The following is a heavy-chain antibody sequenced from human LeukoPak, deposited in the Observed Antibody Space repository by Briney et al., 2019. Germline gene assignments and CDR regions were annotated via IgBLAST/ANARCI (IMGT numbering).Heavy chain of an antibody. CDR1: RFTFSSYW. D-gene: IGHD5-18*01. Sequence: GGSLRLSCAASRFTFSSYWMSWVRQAPGKGLEWVSAISGSGGSTYYADSVKGRFTISRDNSKNTLYLQMNSLRAEDTAVYYCARDRVIRGYSYGYADYWGQGTLVTVSS. CDR3: ARDRVIRGYSYGYADY. CDR2: ISGSGGST. J-gene: IGHJ4*02. V-gene: IGHV3-23*01.